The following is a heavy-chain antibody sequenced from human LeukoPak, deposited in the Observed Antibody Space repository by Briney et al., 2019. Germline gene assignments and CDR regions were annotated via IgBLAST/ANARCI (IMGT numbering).Heavy chain of an antibody. J-gene: IGHJ5*02. CDR2: INAANGHT. CDR1: GYTFTNYA. V-gene: IGHV1-3*03. D-gene: IGHD2-8*01. CDR3: ARAGIPGYCTNVTCSNWLDP. Sequence: ASVKVSCKASGYTFTNYAIHWVRQAPGQRFEWMGWINAANGHTKYSQEFQDRITITRDTFATTAYVELSNLRSEDTAVYYCARAGIPGYCTNVTCSNWLDPWGQGTLVTVSS.